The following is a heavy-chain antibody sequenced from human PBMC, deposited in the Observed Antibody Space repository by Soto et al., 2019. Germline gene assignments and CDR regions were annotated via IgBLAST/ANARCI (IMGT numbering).Heavy chain of an antibody. CDR1: GGSISSGGYY. CDR2: IYYSGST. CDR3: ARAKFGELLTPLFDY. Sequence: SETLSLTCTVSGGSISSGGYYWSWIHQHPGKGLEWIGYIYYSGSTYYNPSLKSRVTISVDTSKNQFSLKLSSVTAADTAVYYCARAKFGELLTPLFDYWGQGTLVTVSS. V-gene: IGHV4-31*03. D-gene: IGHD3-10*01. J-gene: IGHJ4*02.